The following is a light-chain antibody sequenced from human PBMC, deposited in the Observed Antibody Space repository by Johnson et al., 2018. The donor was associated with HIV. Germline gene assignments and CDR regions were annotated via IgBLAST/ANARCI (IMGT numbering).Light chain of an antibody. CDR2: DND. CDR3: GTWDSRLSVYV. J-gene: IGLJ1*01. Sequence: QSVLTQPPSMSAAPGQRVTISCSGSSSNIGNNYVSWYQQVPGAAPKLLIYDNDKRPSGISDRFSASKSGTSATLGIPGLQTGDAADYYCGTWDSRLSVYVFGTGTEVTV. CDR1: SSNIGNNY. V-gene: IGLV1-51*01.